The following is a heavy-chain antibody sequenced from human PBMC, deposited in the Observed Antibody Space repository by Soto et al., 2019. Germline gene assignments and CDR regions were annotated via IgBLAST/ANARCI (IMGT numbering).Heavy chain of an antibody. Sequence: EVQLVESGGGLVQPGGSLRLSCAAYGFTFSYYAMHWVRQAPGKGLEYVSAIMSNGGSTYYASSVKGRFTISRDKSKNTLYLQMGSLRAEDMAVYYCARLNPIGAAFDYWGQGTLVTVSS. CDR1: GFTFSYYA. CDR2: IMSNGGST. D-gene: IGHD6-13*01. V-gene: IGHV3-64*01. J-gene: IGHJ4*02. CDR3: ARLNPIGAAFDY.